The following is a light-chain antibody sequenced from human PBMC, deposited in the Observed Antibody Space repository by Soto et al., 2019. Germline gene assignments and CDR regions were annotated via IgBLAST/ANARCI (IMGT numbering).Light chain of an antibody. V-gene: IGKV1-5*01. CDR3: QQYYDYPWT. CDR1: QSVTTR. CDR2: DAS. J-gene: IGKJ1*01. Sequence: DIPMTQSPFTLSASVGDRVTITCRASQSVTTRLAWHQHKPGKAPKVLIYDASNLETGVPSRFSGSGSGREFTLTISSLQPDDFATYYCQQYYDYPWTFGQGTKVEIK.